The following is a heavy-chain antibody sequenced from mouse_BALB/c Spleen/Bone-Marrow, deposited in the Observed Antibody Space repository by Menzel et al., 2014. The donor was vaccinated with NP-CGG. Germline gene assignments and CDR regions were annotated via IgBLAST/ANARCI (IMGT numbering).Heavy chain of an antibody. CDR2: ISSGGST. J-gene: IGHJ4*01. CDR3: ARDGSSYYAMGY. D-gene: IGHD1-1*01. Sequence: EVKLMESGGGLVKPGGSLKLSCAASGFTFSSYAMSWVRQTPEKRLEWVASISSGGSTYYPDSVKGRFTISRDSARNILYLQMSSLRSEDTAMYYCARDGSSYYAMGYWGQGTSVTVSS. V-gene: IGHV5-6-5*01. CDR1: GFTFSSYA.